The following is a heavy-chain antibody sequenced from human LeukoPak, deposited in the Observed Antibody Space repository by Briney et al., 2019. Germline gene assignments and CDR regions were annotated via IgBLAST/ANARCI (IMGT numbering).Heavy chain of an antibody. CDR3: ASLLIAAAGFDY. Sequence: PGGSLRLSCAASGFTFSSYGMHWVRQAPGKGLEWVAVISYDGSNKYYADSVKGRFTISRDNSKNTLYLQMNSLRAEDTAVYYCASLLIAAAGFDYWGQGTLVTVSS. CDR1: GFTFSSYG. J-gene: IGHJ4*02. V-gene: IGHV3-30*03. CDR2: ISYDGSNK. D-gene: IGHD6-13*01.